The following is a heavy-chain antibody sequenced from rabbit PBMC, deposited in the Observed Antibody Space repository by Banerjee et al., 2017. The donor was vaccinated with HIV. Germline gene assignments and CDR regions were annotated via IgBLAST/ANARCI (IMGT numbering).Heavy chain of an antibody. CDR2: IYAGSSGST. CDR1: GFSFSSSYW. V-gene: IGHV1S45*01. D-gene: IGHD4-2*01. CDR3: ARSSAGRGLTRLDL. J-gene: IGHJ3*01. Sequence: QEQLEESGGDLVKPEGSLTLTCTASGFSFSSSYWICWVRQAPGKGLEWIACIYAGSSGSTGYASWAKGRFTISKASSTTVTLQMTSLTAADTATYFCARSSAGRGLTRLDLWGPGTLVTVS.